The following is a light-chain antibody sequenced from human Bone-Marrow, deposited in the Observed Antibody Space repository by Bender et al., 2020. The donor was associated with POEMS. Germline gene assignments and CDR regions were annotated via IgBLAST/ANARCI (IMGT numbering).Light chain of an antibody. J-gene: IGLJ3*02. Sequence: QSALTQPASVSGSPGQSITMSCSGTSSDLGDYKYVSWFQHHPGKAPKLLIYEVTKRPLGVSSRFSGSKSGNTASLTISGLQAEDDADYYCCSYAGSHTWVFGGGTTLTVL. CDR1: SSDLGDYKY. CDR3: CSYAGSHTWV. V-gene: IGLV2-14*01. CDR2: EVT.